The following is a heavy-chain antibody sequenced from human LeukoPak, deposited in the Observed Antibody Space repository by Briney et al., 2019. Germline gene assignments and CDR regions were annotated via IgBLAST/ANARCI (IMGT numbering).Heavy chain of an antibody. CDR2: IWYDGSNK. D-gene: IGHD1-26*01. V-gene: IGHV3-33*08. J-gene: IGHJ4*02. CDR3: ARERSHGGATLDY. CDR1: GFTFSSYW. Sequence: GGSLRLSCAASGFTFSSYWMHWVRQAPGKGLEWVAVIWYDGSNKYYADSVKGRFTISRDNSKNTLYLQMNSLRAEDTAVYYCARERSHGGATLDYWGQGTLVTVSS.